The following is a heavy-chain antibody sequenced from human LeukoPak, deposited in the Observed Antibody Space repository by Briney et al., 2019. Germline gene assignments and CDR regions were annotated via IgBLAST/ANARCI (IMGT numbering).Heavy chain of an antibody. J-gene: IGHJ5*02. V-gene: IGHV4-38-2*01. Sequence: SETLSLTCAVSGYSISSGYYWGWIRQPPGKGLEWIGSIYHSGSTYYNPSLKSRFTISVDTSKNQFSLKLSSVTAADTAGYYCARDPTPYSLWFGELLISWFDPWGQGTLVTVSS. CDR2: IYHSGST. CDR3: ARDPTPYSLWFGELLISWFDP. D-gene: IGHD3-10*01. CDR1: GYSISSGYY.